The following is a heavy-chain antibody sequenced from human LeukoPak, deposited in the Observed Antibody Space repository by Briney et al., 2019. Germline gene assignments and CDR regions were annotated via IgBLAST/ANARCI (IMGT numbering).Heavy chain of an antibody. CDR2: MNPAGDNA. Sequence: EASVKVSCKASGYTFTNYYISWVRQATGQGLEWMGWMNPAGDNAGYAQKFQGRMTLTRDTSVSTVYMELSSLRSEDTAVYYCARPREQWLGNDAFDMWGQGTMVTVSS. J-gene: IGHJ3*02. V-gene: IGHV1-8*01. D-gene: IGHD6-19*01. CDR3: ARPREQWLGNDAFDM. CDR1: GYTFTNYY.